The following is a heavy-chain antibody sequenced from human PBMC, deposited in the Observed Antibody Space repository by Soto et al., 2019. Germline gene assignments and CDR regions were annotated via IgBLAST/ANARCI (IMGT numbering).Heavy chain of an antibody. CDR1: GGSFSGYY. Sequence: SETLSLTCAVYGGSFSGYYWSWIRQPPGKGLEWIGEINHSGSTNYNPSLKSRVTISVDTSKNQFSLKLSSVTAADTAVYYCARANDQYNYDILTGYSNYYFDYCGQGTLVTVSS. J-gene: IGHJ4*02. V-gene: IGHV4-34*01. CDR3: ARANDQYNYDILTGYSNYYFDY. CDR2: INHSGST. D-gene: IGHD3-9*01.